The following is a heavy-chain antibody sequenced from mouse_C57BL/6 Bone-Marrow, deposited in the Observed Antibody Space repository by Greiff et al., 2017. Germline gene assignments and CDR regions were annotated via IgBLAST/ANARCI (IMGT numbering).Heavy chain of an antibody. CDR1: GYTFTSYW. V-gene: IGHV1-61*01. Sequence: QVQLQQPGAELVRPGSSVKLSCKASGYTFTSYWMDWVKQRPGQGLEWIGNIYPSDSETHYNQKFKDKATLTVDKSSSTAYMQLSSLTSEDSAVYYCARGYYSYYFDYWGKGTTLTVSS. J-gene: IGHJ2*01. D-gene: IGHD2-3*01. CDR2: IYPSDSET. CDR3: ARGYYSYYFDY.